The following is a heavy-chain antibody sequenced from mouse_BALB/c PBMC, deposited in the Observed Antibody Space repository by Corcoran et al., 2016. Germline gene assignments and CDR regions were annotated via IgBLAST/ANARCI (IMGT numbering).Heavy chain of an antibody. CDR3: ARLDGNFLYYFDY. Sequence: QIQLVQSGPELKKPGETVKISCKASGYTFTNYGMNWVKQAPGKGLKWMSWINTYTGEPTYADDFKGRFAFSLETSASTAYLQINNLKNEDMATYFCARLDGNFLYYFDYWGQGTTLTVSS. CDR1: GYTFTNYG. J-gene: IGHJ2*01. CDR2: INTYTGEP. V-gene: IGHV9-1*02. D-gene: IGHD2-1*01.